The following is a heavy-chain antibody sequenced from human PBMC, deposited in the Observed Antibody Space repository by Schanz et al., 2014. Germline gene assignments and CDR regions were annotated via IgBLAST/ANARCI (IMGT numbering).Heavy chain of an antibody. D-gene: IGHD6-13*01. V-gene: IGHV3-30*04. Sequence: QVQLVESGGGVVQPWRSLRLSCAASGFTFSNFAIHWVRQAPGKGLEWVAVISYDGSHKDYADSVKGRFTISRDNSKNTLYLQMNSLRAEDTAFYYCARDRQQLVGRIGYYYGMDVWGQGTTVTVSS. CDR1: GFTFSNFA. CDR2: ISYDGSHK. J-gene: IGHJ6*02. CDR3: ARDRQQLVGRIGYYYGMDV.